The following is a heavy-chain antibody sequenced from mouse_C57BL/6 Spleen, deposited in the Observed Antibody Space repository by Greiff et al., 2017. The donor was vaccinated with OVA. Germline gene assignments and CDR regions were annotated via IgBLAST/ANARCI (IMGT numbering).Heavy chain of an antibody. Sequence: VMLVESGPGLVQPSQSLSITCTVSGFSLTSYGVHWVRQSPGKGLEWLGVIWSGGSTDYNAAFISRLSISKDNSKSQVFFKMNSLQADDTAIYYCARNYYGSSYRYYYAMDYWGQGTSVTVSS. CDR3: ARNYYGSSYRYYYAMDY. CDR1: GFSLTSYG. CDR2: IWSGGST. V-gene: IGHV2-2*01. D-gene: IGHD1-1*01. J-gene: IGHJ4*01.